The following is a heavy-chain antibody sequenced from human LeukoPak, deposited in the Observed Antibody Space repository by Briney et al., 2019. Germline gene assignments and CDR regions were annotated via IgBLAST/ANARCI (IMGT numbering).Heavy chain of an antibody. J-gene: IGHJ4*02. CDR1: GGSISSSSYY. D-gene: IGHD3-10*01. CDR2: IYYSGST. Sequence: PSETLSLTCTVSGGSISSSSYYWGWIRQPAGKGLEWIGSIYYSGSTYYNPSLKSRVTISVDTSKNQFSLKLSSVTAADTAVYYCARQETMVRGVIIPYYFDYWGQGTLVTVSS. CDR3: ARQETMVRGVIIPYYFDY. V-gene: IGHV4-39*01.